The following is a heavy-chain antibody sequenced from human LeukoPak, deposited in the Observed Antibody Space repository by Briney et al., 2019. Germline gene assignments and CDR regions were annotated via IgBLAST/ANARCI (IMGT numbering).Heavy chain of an antibody. D-gene: IGHD3-22*01. J-gene: IGHJ4*02. CDR2: INPGGGST. Sequence: GASVKVSCKASGCTFTSYGMHWVRQAPGQGPEWMGIINPGGGSTSSAPEFQGRVTMTRDTSTSTVYMELSSLRSEDTAAYYCSRGPYYYDSGAYYLNFDSWGQGTLVTVSS. CDR1: GCTFTSYG. CDR3: SRGPYYYDSGAYYLNFDS. V-gene: IGHV1-46*01.